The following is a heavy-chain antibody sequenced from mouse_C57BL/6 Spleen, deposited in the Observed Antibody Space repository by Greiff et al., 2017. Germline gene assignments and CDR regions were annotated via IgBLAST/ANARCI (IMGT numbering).Heavy chain of an antibody. Sequence: QVQLQQSGAELVRPGASVKLSCKASGYTFTDYYINWVKQRPGQGLEWIARIYPGSGNTYYNEKFKGKATLTAEKSSSTAYMQLSSLTSEDSAVYFCARNYERGAWFAYWGQGTLVTVSA. CDR3: ARNYERGAWFAY. CDR2: IYPGSGNT. D-gene: IGHD1-1*01. J-gene: IGHJ3*01. CDR1: GYTFTDYY. V-gene: IGHV1-76*01.